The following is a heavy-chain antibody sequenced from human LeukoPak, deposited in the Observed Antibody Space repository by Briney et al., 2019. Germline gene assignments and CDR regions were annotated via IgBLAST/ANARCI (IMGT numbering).Heavy chain of an antibody. D-gene: IGHD4-23*01. CDR3: ARHGGVTQGADWFDP. CDR1: GYSISSGHY. V-gene: IGHV4-38-2*01. J-gene: IGHJ5*02. CDR2: IYHSGST. Sequence: SETLSLTCAVSGYSISSGHYWGWIRQPPGKGLEWIGSIYHSGSTYYNPSLKSRVTISVDTSKNQFSLKLSSVTAADTAVYYCARHGGVTQGADWFDPWGQGTLVTVSS.